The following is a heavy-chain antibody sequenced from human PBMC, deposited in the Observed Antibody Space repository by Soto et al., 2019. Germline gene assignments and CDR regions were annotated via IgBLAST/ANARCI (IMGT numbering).Heavy chain of an antibody. V-gene: IGHV3-30*18. Sequence: QVQLVESGGGVVQPGRSLRLSCAASGFTFSSYGMHWVRQAPGKGLEWVAVISYDGSNKYYADSVKGRFTISRDNSKNTLYLQMNSRRAEDTAVYYCAKDSGPWGQGTLVTVSS. CDR1: GFTFSSYG. CDR3: AKDSGP. CDR2: ISYDGSNK. J-gene: IGHJ5*02. D-gene: IGHD2-15*01.